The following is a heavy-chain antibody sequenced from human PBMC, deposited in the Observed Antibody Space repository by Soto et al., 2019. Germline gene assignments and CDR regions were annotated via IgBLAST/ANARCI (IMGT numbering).Heavy chain of an antibody. CDR1: GFNLRSYG. CDR3: AKDEGAEDDILTGYPLFDY. Sequence: QVQLVESGGGVVQPGRSLRLSCAASGFNLRSYGMHWVRQAPGKGLEWVAVISYDGSAKWYVDSVKGRFTISRDTSKNILYLQMNSLRAEDTAVYYCAKDEGAEDDILTGYPLFDYRGQGILVTVSS. CDR2: ISYDGSAK. D-gene: IGHD3-9*01. V-gene: IGHV3-30*18. J-gene: IGHJ4*02.